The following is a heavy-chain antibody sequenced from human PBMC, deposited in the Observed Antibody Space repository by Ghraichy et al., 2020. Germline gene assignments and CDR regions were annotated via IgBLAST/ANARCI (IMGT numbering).Heavy chain of an antibody. CDR3: ARGPAVADI. Sequence: SQTLSLTCAISGDSVSSNSAVWNWIRQSPSRGLEWLGRTYYRSTWHTDYEPSVESRININTDTAKNQFSLQLKSVTAEDTAVYYCARGPAVADIWGQGVLVSVSS. CDR1: GDSVSSNSAV. D-gene: IGHD6-19*01. CDR2: TYYRSTWHT. V-gene: IGHV6-1*01. J-gene: IGHJ1*01.